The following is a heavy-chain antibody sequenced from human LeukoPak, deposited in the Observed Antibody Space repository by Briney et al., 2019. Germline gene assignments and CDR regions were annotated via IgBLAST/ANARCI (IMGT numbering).Heavy chain of an antibody. V-gene: IGHV1-69*13. D-gene: IGHD3-3*01. CDR1: GGTFSTYA. J-gene: IGHJ5*02. CDR3: ARGDNDFWSGRAWFDP. CDR2: IIPIFGTA. Sequence: SVKVSCKASGGTFSTYAISWVRQAPGQGLEWMGGIIPIFGTANYAQKFQGRVTITADESTSTAYMELSSLRSEDTAVYYCARGDNDFWSGRAWFDPWGQGTLVTVSS.